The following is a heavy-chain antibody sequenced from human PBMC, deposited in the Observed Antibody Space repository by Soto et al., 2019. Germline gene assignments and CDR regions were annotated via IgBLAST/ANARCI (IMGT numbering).Heavy chain of an antibody. D-gene: IGHD1-26*01. CDR1: GFTFSSYA. J-gene: IGHJ4*02. CDR3: ARDLGASPFDY. CDR2: IWGDGDGSQR. Sequence: GGSLRLSCAASGFTFSSYAMHWVRQAPGKGLEWVAAIWGDGDGSQRHYADSVKGRLTISRDNSENTVHLQMNGLRAEDTAVYYCARDLGASPFDYWGQGTLVTVSS. V-gene: IGHV3-33*08.